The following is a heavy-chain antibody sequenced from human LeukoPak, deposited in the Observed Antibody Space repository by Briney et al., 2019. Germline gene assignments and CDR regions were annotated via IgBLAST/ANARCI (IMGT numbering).Heavy chain of an antibody. CDR2: MNPNSGNT. D-gene: IGHD5-18*01. J-gene: IGHJ3*02. CDR3: ARGPRTKKIGGYSYGYGIRAFDI. Sequence: NWVRQAPGXGLEWMGWMNPNSGNTGYAQKFQGRVTITRNTSISTAYMELSSLRSEDTAVYYCARGPRTKKIGGYSYGYGIRAFDIWGQGTMVTVSS. V-gene: IGHV1-8*03.